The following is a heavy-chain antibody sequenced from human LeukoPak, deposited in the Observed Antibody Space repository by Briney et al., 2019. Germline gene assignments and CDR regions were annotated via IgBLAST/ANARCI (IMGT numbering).Heavy chain of an antibody. J-gene: IGHJ4*02. V-gene: IGHV2-5*01. D-gene: IGHD3-9*01. Sequence: SGPTLVKPTQTLTLTFTFSGFSLSTRGVGVGWIRQPPGKAPEWLALIYWNNDNRFSPSLKSRLTITKDTSKNPVVLTMTNMDPVDTATYYCASSRYDILTGHYNFDYWGQGTLVTVSS. CDR2: IYWNNDN. CDR3: ASSRYDILTGHYNFDY. CDR1: GFSLSTRGVG.